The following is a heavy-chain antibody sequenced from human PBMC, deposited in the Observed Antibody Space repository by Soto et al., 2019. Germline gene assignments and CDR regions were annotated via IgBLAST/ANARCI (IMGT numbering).Heavy chain of an antibody. CDR1: GDSISHSY. V-gene: IGHV4-59*01. CDR2: IHHSGKS. Sequence: SETLSLTCAVSGDSISHSYWTWIRQSPGKGLECIVCIHHSGKSNYSPSLRSRVTMSVDTSKNQFSLKLNSMTAADTAIYYCARVGGSGWNFDSWGQGILVT. J-gene: IGHJ4*02. CDR3: ARVGGSGWNFDS. D-gene: IGHD6-19*01.